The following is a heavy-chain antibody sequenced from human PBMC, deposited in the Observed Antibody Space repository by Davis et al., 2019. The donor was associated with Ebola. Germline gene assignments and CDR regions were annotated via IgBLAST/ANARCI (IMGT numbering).Heavy chain of an antibody. CDR2: ISWNSGRI. D-gene: IGHD3-16*01. CDR1: GLTFDAYP. J-gene: IGHJ4*02. Sequence: PGGSLRLSCAVSGLTFDAYPMHWVRQAPGKGLEWVSGISWNSGRIGYADSVKGRFTISRDNAKNSLYLQMNSLRADDTALYYCAKGGNYGSGAFYDYWGQGTLVTVSS. CDR3: AKGGNYGSGAFYDY. V-gene: IGHV3-9*01.